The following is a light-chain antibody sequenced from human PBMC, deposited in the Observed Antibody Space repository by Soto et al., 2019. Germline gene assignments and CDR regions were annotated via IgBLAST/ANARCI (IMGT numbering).Light chain of an antibody. CDR1: SSNIGAGYD. J-gene: IGLJ2*01. CDR3: QSYDSSRSGSVV. V-gene: IGLV1-40*01. Sequence: QPVLTQPPSVSGAPGQRVTISCTGSSSNIGAGYDVHWYQQLPGTAPKLLIYGNSNRPSGVPDRFSGSKSGTSASLAITGLQAEDEAEYYCQSYDSSRSGSVVVGGGTKLTVL. CDR2: GNS.